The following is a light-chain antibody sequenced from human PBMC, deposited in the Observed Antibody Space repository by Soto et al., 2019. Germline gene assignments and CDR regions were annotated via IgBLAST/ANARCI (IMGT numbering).Light chain of an antibody. CDR1: QSVSSSY. CDR3: QQYWA. V-gene: IGKV3-20*01. CDR2: GAS. J-gene: IGKJ1*01. Sequence: IVLTQSPGTLSLSPGERATLSCRASQSVSSSYLAWYQQKPGQAPRLLIYGASSRATGIPDRFSGSGSGTDFTLTISRLEPEDFAVYYCQQYWAVGQGTKVDIK.